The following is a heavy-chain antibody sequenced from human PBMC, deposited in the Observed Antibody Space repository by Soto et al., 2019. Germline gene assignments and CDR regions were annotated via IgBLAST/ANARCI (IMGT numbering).Heavy chain of an antibody. CDR2: IYYSGST. CDR1: GGSISSYY. CDR3: ARRYASSFDD. D-gene: IGHD2-2*01. V-gene: IGHV4-59*08. J-gene: IGHJ4*02. Sequence: SETLSLTCTVSGGSISSYYWSWIRQPPGKGLEWIGYIYYSGSTNYNPSLKSRVTISADTSKNEFSLKLSSVTAADTAVYYCARRYASSFDDWGQGPLVTVSS.